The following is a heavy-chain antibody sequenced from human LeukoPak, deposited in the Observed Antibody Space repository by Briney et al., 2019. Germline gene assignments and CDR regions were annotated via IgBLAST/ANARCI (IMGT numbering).Heavy chain of an antibody. J-gene: IGHJ6*02. Sequence: GGSLRLSCAASGLTVSDNFISWVRQAPGKGLEWVSVIYSGGSTYHAESVKGRFIISRDNSKNTVFLQMNSLRADDTGVYYCARDGGNYGNSNYDYGMDVWGQGTRVPVSS. CDR2: IYSGGST. D-gene: IGHD3-10*01. CDR3: ARDGGNYGNSNYDYGMDV. CDR1: GLTVSDNF. V-gene: IGHV3-66*01.